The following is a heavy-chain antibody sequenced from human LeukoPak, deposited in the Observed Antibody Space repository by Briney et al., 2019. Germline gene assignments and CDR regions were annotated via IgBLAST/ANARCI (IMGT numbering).Heavy chain of an antibody. CDR1: GGSISSGGYS. Sequence: SETLSLTCAVSGGSISSGGYSWSWIRQPPGKGLEWIGYIYHSGSTNYNPSLKSRVTISVDMSKNQFSLKLSSVTAADTAVYYCARGEMGYYYDSRNAEYFQHWGQGTLVTVSS. CDR3: ARGEMGYYYDSRNAEYFQH. D-gene: IGHD3-22*01. J-gene: IGHJ1*01. V-gene: IGHV4-30-2*01. CDR2: IYHSGST.